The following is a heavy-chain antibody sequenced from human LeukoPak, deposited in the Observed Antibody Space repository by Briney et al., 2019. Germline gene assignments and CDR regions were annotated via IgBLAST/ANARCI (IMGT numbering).Heavy chain of an antibody. Sequence: GGSLRLSCAASGFTFDDYAMPWVRQAPGKGLEWVSGISWNSGSIGYADSVKGRFTISRDNAKNSLYLQMNSLRAEDTALYYCAKDSEYYYDSSGYYHYWGQGTLVTVSS. V-gene: IGHV3-9*01. D-gene: IGHD3-22*01. CDR2: ISWNSGSI. CDR1: GFTFDDYA. CDR3: AKDSEYYYDSSGYYHY. J-gene: IGHJ4*02.